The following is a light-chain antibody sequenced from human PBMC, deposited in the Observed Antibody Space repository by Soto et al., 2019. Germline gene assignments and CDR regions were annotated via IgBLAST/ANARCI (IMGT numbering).Light chain of an antibody. Sequence: QSVLTQPASVSGSPGQSITISCTGTSSDVGGYNYVSWYQQHPGKAPKLMNYDVSNRPSGVSNRFSGSKSGKTASLTISGLQAEDEADYYCSSYTSSSTSVFGTGTKVTVL. CDR2: DVS. CDR3: SSYTSSSTSV. V-gene: IGLV2-14*01. J-gene: IGLJ1*01. CDR1: SSDVGGYNY.